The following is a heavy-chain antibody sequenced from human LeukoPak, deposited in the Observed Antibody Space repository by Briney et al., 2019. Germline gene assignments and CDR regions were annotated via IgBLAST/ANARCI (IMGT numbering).Heavy chain of an antibody. CDR1: GFTFSSYA. CDR3: ATARVAATPYFDY. D-gene: IGHD2-15*01. CDR2: ISGSGGST. Sequence: PGGSLRLSCAASGFTFSSYAMSWVRQAPGKGLEWVSAISGSGGSTYYADSVKGRFTISRDNSKNTLYLQMNSPRAEDTAVYYCATARVAATPYFDYWGQGTLVTVSS. V-gene: IGHV3-23*01. J-gene: IGHJ4*02.